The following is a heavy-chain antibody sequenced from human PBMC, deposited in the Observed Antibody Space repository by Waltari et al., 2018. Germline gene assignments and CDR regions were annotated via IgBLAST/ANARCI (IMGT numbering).Heavy chain of an antibody. CDR2: MNPTSGST. CDR1: GYSFTSYN. V-gene: IGHV1-8*03. J-gene: IGHJ6*03. D-gene: IGHD3-10*01. Sequence: QVQLVQSGAEVKKPGASVKVSCKASGYSFTSYNINWVGQAAGQGLEWMGWMNPTSGSTVYAQKFQDRVTITRNTSIGTAYMELRSLRSEDTAVYYCARDYGSGTYYYMDVWGKGTTVTVSS. CDR3: ARDYGSGTYYYMDV.